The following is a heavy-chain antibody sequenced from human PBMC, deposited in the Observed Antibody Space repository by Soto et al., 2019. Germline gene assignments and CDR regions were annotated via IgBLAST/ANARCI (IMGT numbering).Heavy chain of an antibody. V-gene: IGHV3-15*01. CDR2: IKRKSDGGTT. Sequence: GGSLRLSCAASGFTFSNAWMSWVRQAPGKGLEWVGRIKRKSDGGTTDYAAPVKGRFTISRDDSKNTLYLQMNSLKTEDTAVYYGARGLSYYYYGMDGWGQGNTVTVSS. CDR3: ARGLSYYYYGMDG. CDR1: GFTFSNAW. J-gene: IGHJ6*02.